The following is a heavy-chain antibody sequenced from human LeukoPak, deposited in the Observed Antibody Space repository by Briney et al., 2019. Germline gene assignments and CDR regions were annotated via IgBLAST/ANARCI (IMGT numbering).Heavy chain of an antibody. CDR2: IFHRGGT. V-gene: IGHV4-30-4*01. CDR1: NDSISSGDYY. J-gene: IGHJ4*02. D-gene: IGHD2-15*01. Sequence: SETLSLTCTVSNDSISSGDYYWNCIRQPPGKGLECIGYIFHRGGTSYNPSLKSRILFSVDTSQHQFSLKLNSVTAADTAVYYCVREILYCSGGSCYRSSFDNWGQGTLVTVSA. CDR3: VREILYCSGGSCYRSSFDN.